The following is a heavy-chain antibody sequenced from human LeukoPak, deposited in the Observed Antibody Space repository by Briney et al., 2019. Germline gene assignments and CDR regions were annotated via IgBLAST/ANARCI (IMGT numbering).Heavy chain of an antibody. CDR2: ITSSGAYI. D-gene: IGHD1-26*01. V-gene: IGHV3-21*01. J-gene: IGHJ6*03. CDR3: ARDPYNGNYGDYYYYYMDV. CDR1: GFTFSNYN. Sequence: GGSLRLSCAASGFTFSNYNLNWVRQTPGKGLEWVSSITSSGAYIYYADSVKGRFTISRDNATNSLSLHMHSLRAEDTAVYSCARDPYNGNYGDYYYYYMDVWGKGTTVTISS.